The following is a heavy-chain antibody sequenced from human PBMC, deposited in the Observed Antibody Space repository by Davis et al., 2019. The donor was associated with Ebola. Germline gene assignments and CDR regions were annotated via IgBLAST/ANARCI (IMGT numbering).Heavy chain of an antibody. J-gene: IGHJ3*02. V-gene: IGHV1-18*01. Sequence: ASVKVSCKASGYTFTSYGISWVRQAPGQGLEWMGWISAYNGNTNYAQKFQGWVTMTRDTSISTAYMELSRLRSDDTAVYYCARSYSSGNDAFDIWGQGTMVTVSS. D-gene: IGHD6-19*01. CDR1: GYTFTSYG. CDR3: ARSYSSGNDAFDI. CDR2: ISAYNGNT.